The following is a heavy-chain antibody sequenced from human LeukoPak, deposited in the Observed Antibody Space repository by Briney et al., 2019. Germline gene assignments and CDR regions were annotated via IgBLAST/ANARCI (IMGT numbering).Heavy chain of an antibody. CDR1: GYTFTSYY. CDR2: INPSGGST. CDR3: ARVSGDYGRHSSWFDP. Sequence: ASVKVSCKASGYTFTSYYMHWVRQAPGQGLEWMGIINPSGGSTSYAQKFQGRVTMTRDTSTSTVYMELSSLRSEDTAVYYCARVSGDYGRHSSWFDPWGLGTLVTVSS. V-gene: IGHV1-46*01. J-gene: IGHJ5*02. D-gene: IGHD4-17*01.